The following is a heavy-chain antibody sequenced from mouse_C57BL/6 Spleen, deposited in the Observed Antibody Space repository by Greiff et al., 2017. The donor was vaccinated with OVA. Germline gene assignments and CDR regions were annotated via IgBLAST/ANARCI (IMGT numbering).Heavy chain of an antibody. D-gene: IGHD1-1*01. Sequence: VQLKESGAELVKPGASVKLSCKASGYTFTEYTIHWVKQRSGQGLEWIGWFYPGSGSIKYNEKFKDKATLTADKSSSTVYMELSRLTSEDSAVYFCARHGYYYGSSYGWYFDVWGTGTTVTVSS. CDR1: GYTFTEYT. CDR2: FYPGSGSI. J-gene: IGHJ1*03. V-gene: IGHV1-62-2*01. CDR3: ARHGYYYGSSYGWYFDV.